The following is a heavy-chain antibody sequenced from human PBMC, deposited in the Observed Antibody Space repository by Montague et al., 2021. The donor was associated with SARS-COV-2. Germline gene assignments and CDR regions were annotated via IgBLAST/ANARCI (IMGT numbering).Heavy chain of an antibody. J-gene: IGHJ4*02. CDR3: VRDGGNWYYFDY. D-gene: IGHD3-16*01. CDR2: IYASGST. CDR1: GVSITSYY. V-gene: IGHV4-4*07. Sequence: SETLSLTCSISGVSITSYYWNWVRQPAGKGLEWIGHIYASGSTNXXPSLKSRVRLSIDNPKNQFSLKLESLTAADTAVYYCVRDGGNWYYFDYWGQGALVTVSS.